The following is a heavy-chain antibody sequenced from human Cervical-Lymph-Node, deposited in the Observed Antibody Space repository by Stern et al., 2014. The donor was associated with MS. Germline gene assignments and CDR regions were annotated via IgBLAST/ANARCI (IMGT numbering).Heavy chain of an antibody. V-gene: IGHV3-53*01. CDR1: NFTVSTSY. D-gene: IGHD6-25*01. CDR3: ASFSYSSGPY. Sequence: EVQLVESGGGLIQPGGSLRLSCTVSNFTVSTSYMSWVRQAPGKGLEWVSLLYSGGNSYHADSVKGRFTISRDNSKNTVFLQMNSLRVEDTAVYYCASFSYSSGPYWGQGTRVTVSS. J-gene: IGHJ4*02. CDR2: LYSGGNS.